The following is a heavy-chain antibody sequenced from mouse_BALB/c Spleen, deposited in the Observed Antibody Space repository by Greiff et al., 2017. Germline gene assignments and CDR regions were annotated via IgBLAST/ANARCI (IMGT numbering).Heavy chain of an antibody. CDR2: IDPENGDT. CDR3: NAWGGRGYAMDY. Sequence: VQLQQSGAELVRSGASVKLSCTASGFNIKDYYMHWVKQRPEQGLEWIGWIDPENGDTEYAPKFQGKATMTADTSSNTVYLKLSSLTSEDTAFYYCNAWGGRGYAMDYWGQGTSVTVSA. J-gene: IGHJ4*01. D-gene: IGHD3-3*01. V-gene: IGHV14-4*02. CDR1: GFNIKDYY.